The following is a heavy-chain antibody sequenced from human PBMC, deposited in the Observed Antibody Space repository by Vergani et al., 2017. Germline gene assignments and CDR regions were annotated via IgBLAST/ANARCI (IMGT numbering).Heavy chain of an antibody. Sequence: QVQLQQWGAGLLKPSETLSLTGAVYGGSFSGYYWSWIRQPPGKGLEWIGEINHSGSTNYNPSLKSRVTISVDTSKNQFSLKLSSVTAADTAVYYCARGSDKYYYDSSGYPNYAFDIWGQGTMVTVSS. V-gene: IGHV4-34*01. CDR3: ARGSDKYYYDSSGYPNYAFDI. CDR2: INHSGST. CDR1: GGSFSGYY. D-gene: IGHD3-22*01. J-gene: IGHJ3*02.